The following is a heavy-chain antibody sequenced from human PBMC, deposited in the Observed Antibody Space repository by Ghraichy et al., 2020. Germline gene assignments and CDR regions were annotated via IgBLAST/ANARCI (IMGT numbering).Heavy chain of an antibody. CDR1: GFTFSNAL. V-gene: IGHV3-15*01. D-gene: IGHD1-1*01. CDR2: IKSKTDAGTT. J-gene: IGHJ6*03. Sequence: GSLRLSCAASGFTFSNALMNWVRQAPGKGLEWVGRIKSKTDAGTTDYAAPVKGRFTISRDDSKKTLYLQMNSLKIEDTAVYYCTTDEWETGTAARFYYYMDVWGKGTTVTVSS. CDR3: TTDEWETGTAARFYYYMDV.